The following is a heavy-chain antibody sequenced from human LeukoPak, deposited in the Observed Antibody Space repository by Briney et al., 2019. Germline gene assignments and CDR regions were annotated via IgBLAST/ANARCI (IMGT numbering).Heavy chain of an antibody. CDR3: ATPQVSGWNFDY. V-gene: IGHV5-51*01. Sequence: GESLKISCKGSGYRFSDYWIGWVRQMPGKGLEWMGIIYPGDSDTRYSPSFQGQVTISADKSITTAYLQWSSLKASDTAMYYCATPQVSGWNFDYWGQGTLVIVSS. CDR2: IYPGDSDT. J-gene: IGHJ4*02. CDR1: GYRFSDYW. D-gene: IGHD6-19*01.